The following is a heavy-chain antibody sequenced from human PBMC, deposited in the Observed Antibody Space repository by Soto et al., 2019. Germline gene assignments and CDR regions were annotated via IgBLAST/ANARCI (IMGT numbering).Heavy chain of an antibody. Sequence: TGGPLRLSCAASGFTFSSYSMNWVRQAPGKGLEWVSYISSSSSTIYYADSVKGRFTISRDNAKNSLYLQMNSLRAEDTAVYYCARGRATIFGVVITLFDYWDQGTLVTVSS. CDR3: ARGRATIFGVVITLFDY. CDR2: ISSSSSTI. J-gene: IGHJ4*02. D-gene: IGHD3-3*01. CDR1: GFTFSSYS. V-gene: IGHV3-48*01.